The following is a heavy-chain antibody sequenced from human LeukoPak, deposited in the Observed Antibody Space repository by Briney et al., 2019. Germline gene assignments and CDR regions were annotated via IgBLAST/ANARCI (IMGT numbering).Heavy chain of an antibody. Sequence: GSSVKVSCKASGGTFSSYAISWVRQAPGQGLEWMGRIIPIFGTANYAQKFQGRVTITTDESTSTAYMELSSLRSEDTAVYYCARDHQSLGYCSGGSCPGRYYYYMDVWGKGTTVTASS. CDR3: ARDHQSLGYCSGGSCPGRYYYYMDV. CDR1: GGTFSSYA. J-gene: IGHJ6*03. CDR2: IIPIFGTA. D-gene: IGHD2-15*01. V-gene: IGHV1-69*05.